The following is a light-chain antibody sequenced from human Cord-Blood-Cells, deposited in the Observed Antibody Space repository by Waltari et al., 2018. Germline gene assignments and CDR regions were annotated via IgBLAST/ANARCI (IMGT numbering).Light chain of an antibody. CDR2: WAS. V-gene: IGKV4-1*01. CDR3: QQRSNWLYT. Sequence: DIVMTQSPDSLAVSLGERATINCKSSQSVLYSSNNKNYLAWYQQKPGQPPKLLIYWASTRESGVPDRFSGSGSGTDFTLTISSLEPEDFAVYYCQQRSNWLYTFGQGTKLEIK. CDR1: QSVLYSSNNKNY. J-gene: IGKJ2*01.